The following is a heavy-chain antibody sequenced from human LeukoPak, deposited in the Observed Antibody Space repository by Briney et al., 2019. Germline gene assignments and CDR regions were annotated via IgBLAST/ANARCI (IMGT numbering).Heavy chain of an antibody. J-gene: IGHJ6*03. V-gene: IGHV4-59*12. CDR2: IYYSGST. D-gene: IGHD3-22*01. CDR3: ARVDSSGYYPYYYYYMDV. CDR1: GDSISSYY. Sequence: PSETLSLTCTVSGDSISSYYCSWIRQPPGKGLEWIGYIYYSGSTYYNPSLKSRVTISVDTSKNQFSLKLSSVTAADTAVYYCARVDSSGYYPYYYYYMDVWGKGTTVTVSS.